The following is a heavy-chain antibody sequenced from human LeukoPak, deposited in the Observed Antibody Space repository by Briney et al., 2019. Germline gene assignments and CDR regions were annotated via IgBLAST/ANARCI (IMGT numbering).Heavy chain of an antibody. CDR3: ARDAHYDFWSGYYSTWPLGY. J-gene: IGHJ4*02. V-gene: IGHV3-21*01. Sequence: GGSLRLSCAASGFTVSSNYMSWVRQAPGKGLKWVSSISSSSSYIYYADSVKGRFTISRDNAKNSLYLQMNSLRAEDTAVYYCARDAHYDFWSGYYSTWPLGYWGQGTLVTVSS. CDR2: ISSSSSYI. D-gene: IGHD3-3*01. CDR1: GFTVSSNY.